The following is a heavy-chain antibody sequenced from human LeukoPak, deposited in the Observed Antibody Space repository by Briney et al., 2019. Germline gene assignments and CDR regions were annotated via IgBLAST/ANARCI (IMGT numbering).Heavy chain of an antibody. Sequence: GGSLRLSCAASGFTFSSHAMSWVRQAPGKGLEWVSGISGSGSTTYYADSVKGRFTISRDHSKNTLFLQMNSLRAENTAEYYCAKAPVGDWGVSDAWGQGTLVTVSS. J-gene: IGHJ5*02. CDR1: GFTFSSHA. CDR2: ISGSGSTT. CDR3: AKAPVGDWGVSDA. V-gene: IGHV3-23*01. D-gene: IGHD3-16*01.